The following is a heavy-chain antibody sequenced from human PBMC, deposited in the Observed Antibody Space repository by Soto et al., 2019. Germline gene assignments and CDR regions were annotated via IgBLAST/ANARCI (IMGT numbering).Heavy chain of an antibody. CDR2: INTGNGNT. Sequence: VASVKVSCKASGFTFTSNAIHWVRQAPGQRLEWMGWINTGNGNTKYSLKFQGRVTITRDTSASTAYMELSSLRSEDTAVHYCARGREYGGLFDYWGQGTLVTVSS. J-gene: IGHJ4*02. CDR3: ARGREYGGLFDY. V-gene: IGHV1-3*04. D-gene: IGHD4-17*01. CDR1: GFTFTSNA.